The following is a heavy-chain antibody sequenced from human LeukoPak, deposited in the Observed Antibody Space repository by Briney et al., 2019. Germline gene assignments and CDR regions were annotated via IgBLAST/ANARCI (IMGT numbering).Heavy chain of an antibody. J-gene: IGHJ4*02. V-gene: IGHV1-18*01. CDR3: ADYGSGY. D-gene: IGHD3-10*01. CDR1: GYTFTSYG. Sequence: ASVKVSFKASGYTFTSYGISWVRQAPGQGLEWMGWISAYIGNTNYAQKQQARLTKTTHTSMRTAYMEVRSLTSDDTAGHYCADYGSGYWGQGTLVTVSS. CDR2: ISAYIGNT.